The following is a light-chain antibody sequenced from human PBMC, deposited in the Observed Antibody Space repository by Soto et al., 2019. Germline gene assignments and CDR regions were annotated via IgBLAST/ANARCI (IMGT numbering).Light chain of an antibody. Sequence: QPALTQPASVSGSPVQSITISCTGTSSDVGGYDHVSWYQQHPGRAPKLMIYDVSNRPSGVSNRFSGSKSGNTASLTISWLQAEDEADYYCSSYTSSNTLVFGGGTKLTVL. J-gene: IGLJ2*01. V-gene: IGLV2-14*01. CDR3: SSYTSSNTLV. CDR2: DVS. CDR1: SSDVGGYDH.